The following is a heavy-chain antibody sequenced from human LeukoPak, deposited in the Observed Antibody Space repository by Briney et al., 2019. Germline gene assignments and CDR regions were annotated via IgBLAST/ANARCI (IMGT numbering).Heavy chain of an antibody. V-gene: IGHV1-69*04. J-gene: IGHJ3*02. CDR1: GGTFSSYA. Sequence: SVKVSCKASGGTFSSYAISWVRQAPGEGLEWMGRIIPILGIASYAQKFQGRVTITADKSTSTAYMELSSLRSEDTAVYYCARVLSPSYYYDSSGYYHDAFDIWGQGTMVTVSS. CDR2: IIPILGIA. CDR3: ARVLSPSYYYDSSGYYHDAFDI. D-gene: IGHD3-22*01.